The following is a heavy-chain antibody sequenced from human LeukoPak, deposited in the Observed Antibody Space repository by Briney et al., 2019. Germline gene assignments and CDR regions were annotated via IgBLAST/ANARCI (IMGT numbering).Heavy chain of an antibody. CDR1: GYSFTSYW. D-gene: IGHD6-6*01. J-gene: IGHJ6*02. CDR2: IYPGDSDT. V-gene: IGHV5-51*01. Sequence: GASLQISCQGSGYSFTSYWIGWVRQLPGKGLEWMGIIYPGDSDTRYSPSFQGQVTISADKSISTAYLQWSSLKASDTAMYYCATHSSSSDYYYYGMDVWGQGTTVTVSS. CDR3: ATHSSSSDYYYYGMDV.